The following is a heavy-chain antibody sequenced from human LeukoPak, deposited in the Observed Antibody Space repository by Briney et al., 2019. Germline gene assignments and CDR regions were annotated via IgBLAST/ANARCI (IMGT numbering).Heavy chain of an antibody. CDR3: ARGPVAGTSPYFDY. D-gene: IGHD6-19*01. Sequence: GGSLRLSCAASGFTFSSYGMSWVRQAPGKGLEWVSVIYSGGSTYYADSVKGRFTISRDNSKNTLYLQMNSLRAEDTAVYYCARGPVAGTSPYFDYWGQGTLVTVSS. CDR1: GFTFSSYG. V-gene: IGHV3-53*01. CDR2: IYSGGST. J-gene: IGHJ4*02.